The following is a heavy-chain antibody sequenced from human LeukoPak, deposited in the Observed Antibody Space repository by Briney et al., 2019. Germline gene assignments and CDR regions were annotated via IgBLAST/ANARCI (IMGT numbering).Heavy chain of an antibody. Sequence: ASVKVSCKASGGTFSSYAISWVRQAPGQGLEWMGGIIPIFGTANYAQKFQGRVTITTDESTSTAYMELSSLRSEDTAVYYCARDDKLGTRGPYYYYYVDVWGKGTTVTVSS. J-gene: IGHJ6*03. D-gene: IGHD7-27*01. V-gene: IGHV1-69*05. CDR2: IIPIFGTA. CDR3: ARDDKLGTRGPYYYYYVDV. CDR1: GGTFSSYA.